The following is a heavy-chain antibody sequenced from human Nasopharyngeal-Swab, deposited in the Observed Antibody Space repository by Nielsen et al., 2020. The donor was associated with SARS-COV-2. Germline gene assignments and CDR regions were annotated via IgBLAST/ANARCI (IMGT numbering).Heavy chain of an antibody. CDR3: ARGGGGTAAAGALSYYYGMDV. J-gene: IGHJ6*02. CDR2: SRNKANSYTT. V-gene: IGHV3-72*01. CDR1: GFTFTNYW. Sequence: GGSLRLSCAASGFTFTNYWMSWVRQAPGKGLEWVGRSRNKANSYTTEYVASVKGRFTISRDDSEKSLYLQMNSLKTEDTAVYYCARGGGGTAAAGALSYYYGMDVWGQGTTVTVSS. D-gene: IGHD6-13*01.